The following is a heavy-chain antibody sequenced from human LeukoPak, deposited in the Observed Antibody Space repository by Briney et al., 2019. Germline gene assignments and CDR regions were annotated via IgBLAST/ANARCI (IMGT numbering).Heavy chain of an antibody. CDR2: IYYSGRT. Sequence: SETLSLTCTVSGGSISSSSYYWGWIRQPPGKGLEWIGSIYYSGRTYYNPSLKSRVTISVDTSKNQFSLKLSSVTAADTAIYSCARPSGTIFGVVGLDAFDIWGQGPLVTVSS. J-gene: IGHJ3*02. CDR3: ARPSGTIFGVVGLDAFDI. CDR1: GGSISSSSYY. D-gene: IGHD3-3*01. V-gene: IGHV4-39*07.